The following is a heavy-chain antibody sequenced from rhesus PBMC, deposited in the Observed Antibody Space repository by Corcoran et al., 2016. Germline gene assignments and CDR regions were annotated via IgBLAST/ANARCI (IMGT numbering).Heavy chain of an antibody. CDR1: GGSISSSY. V-gene: IGHV4-169*01. Sequence: QLQLQESGPGLVKPSETLSVTCAVSGGSISSSYWSWIRQAPEKGLGWIGYIYGSGSSTNYNPSLKCRVALSEDTSKNLLSLKLSSVTAADTAVYYCARASNWGDYSDGLDSWGQGVVVTVSS. CDR3: ARASNWGDYSDGLDS. J-gene: IGHJ6*01. D-gene: IGHD3-34*01. CDR2: IYGSGSST.